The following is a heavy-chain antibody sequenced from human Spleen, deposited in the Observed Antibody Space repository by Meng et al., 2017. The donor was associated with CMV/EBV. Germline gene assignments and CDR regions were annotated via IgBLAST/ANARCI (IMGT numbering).Heavy chain of an antibody. Sequence: GESLKISCAASGFIFSDHYMSWIRQAPGKGLEWVSYISDSGSPTYYADSVKGRFTISRDNAQNSLYLQMNSLRAEDTAVYYCARTVFGVATMDYWGQGTLVTVSS. V-gene: IGHV3-11*01. CDR2: ISDSGSPT. J-gene: IGHJ4*02. CDR3: ARTVFGVATMDY. CDR1: GFIFSDHY. D-gene: IGHD3-3*01.